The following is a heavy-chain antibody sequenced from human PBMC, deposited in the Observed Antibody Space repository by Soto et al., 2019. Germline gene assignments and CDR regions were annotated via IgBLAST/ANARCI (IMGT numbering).Heavy chain of an antibody. V-gene: IGHV3-72*01. CDR1: GFTFSDHY. J-gene: IGHJ4*02. Sequence: EVQLVESGGGLVQPGGSLRLSCAASGFTFSDHYMDWVRQAPGKGLEWVGRIKNKANSYTTEYAASVKGRFTIARDDSKNSLDLQMNSLKTEDTAVYYRARVRLGVTTRLFDYWGQGTLVTVSS. D-gene: IGHD6-25*01. CDR2: IKNKANSYTT. CDR3: ARVRLGVTTRLFDY.